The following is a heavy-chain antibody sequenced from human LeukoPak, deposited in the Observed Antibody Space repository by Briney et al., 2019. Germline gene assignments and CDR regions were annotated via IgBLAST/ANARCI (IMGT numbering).Heavy chain of an antibody. V-gene: IGHV3-23*01. Sequence: GGSLRLSCAASGFTFSSYAMSWVRQAPGKGLEWVSAISGSGGSTYYADSVKGRFTISRDNSKNTLYLQMNSLRAEDTAVYYCARAHSDFLTTYYTHGMDLWGQGTTVTVSS. J-gene: IGHJ6*02. D-gene: IGHD3-9*01. CDR1: GFTFSSYA. CDR3: ARAHSDFLTTYYTHGMDL. CDR2: ISGSGGST.